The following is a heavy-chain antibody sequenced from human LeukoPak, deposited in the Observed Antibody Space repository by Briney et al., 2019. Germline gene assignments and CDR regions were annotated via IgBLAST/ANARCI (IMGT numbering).Heavy chain of an antibody. CDR3: ARDRPVVGAIDF. V-gene: IGHV3-48*04. CDR2: ISGDRSTI. CDR1: GFTFSDYA. D-gene: IGHD1-26*01. J-gene: IGHJ4*02. Sequence: PGGSLRLSCGASGFTFSDYAMLWVRQAPGKGLEWTSFISGDRSTIFLADSVRGRFITSRDNAQNSLCLQMNSLRAEDTAVYYCARDRPVVGAIDFWGQGTLVTVSS.